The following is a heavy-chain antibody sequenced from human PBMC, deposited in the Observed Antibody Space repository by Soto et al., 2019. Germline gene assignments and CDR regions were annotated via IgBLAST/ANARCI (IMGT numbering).Heavy chain of an antibody. Sequence: QLQLQESGPGLVKPSETLSLTCTVSGGSISSTSYYWVWIRQPPGKGLEWIGSFYYSGSTYYNPSLKSRVTISVDTSENRFSLKLSSVTATDTAVYYCARQVVDGAVAGAGSFDYWGRGTLVTVSS. J-gene: IGHJ4*02. V-gene: IGHV4-39*01. CDR3: ARQVVDGAVAGAGSFDY. D-gene: IGHD6-19*01. CDR2: FYYSGST. CDR1: GGSISSTSYY.